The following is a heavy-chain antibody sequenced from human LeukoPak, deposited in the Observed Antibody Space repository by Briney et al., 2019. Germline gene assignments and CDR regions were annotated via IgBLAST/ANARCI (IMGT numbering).Heavy chain of an antibody. CDR1: GGSFSGYY. D-gene: IGHD2-2*01. V-gene: IGHV4-34*01. Sequence: PSETLSLTCAVYGGSFSGYYWSWIRQPPGKGLEWIGEINHSGSTNYNPTLKSRVTISVDTSKNQFSLKLRSVTAADTAVYYCARRYCSSTSCYARYYYMDVWGKGTTVTVSS. CDR2: INHSGST. CDR3: ARRYCSSTSCYARYYYMDV. J-gene: IGHJ6*03.